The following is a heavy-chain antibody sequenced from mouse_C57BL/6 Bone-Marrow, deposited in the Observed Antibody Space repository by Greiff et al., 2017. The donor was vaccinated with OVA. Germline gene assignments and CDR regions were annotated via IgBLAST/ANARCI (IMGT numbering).Heavy chain of an antibody. CDR3: SRQGLTGEEGGFAY. CDR2: IFPGSGST. Sequence: QVQLQQSGPELVKPGASVKISCKASGYTFTDYYINWVKQRSGQGLEWIGWIFPGSGSTYYNEKFKGKATLTVDKSSSTAYMLLSSLTSEDSAVYFCSRQGLTGEEGGFAYWGQGTLVTVSA. V-gene: IGHV1-75*01. CDR1: GYTFTDYY. J-gene: IGHJ3*01. D-gene: IGHD4-1*01.